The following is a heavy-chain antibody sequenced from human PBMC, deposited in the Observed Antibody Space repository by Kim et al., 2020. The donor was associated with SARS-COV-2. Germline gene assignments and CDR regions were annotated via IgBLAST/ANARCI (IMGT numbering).Heavy chain of an antibody. CDR2: INSKSNGYST. V-gene: IGHV3-73*01. CDR1: GFNFGGSA. Sequence: GGSLRLSCAASGFNFGGSAMHWVRQAPGKGLEWVGRINSKSNGYSTAYAASGKGRITISSDDSKNTTNLQMNSLKTEDTAVYYCTREDDMWSGYGAWFDPWGQGTLVTVSS. CDR3: TREDDMWSGYGAWFDP. D-gene: IGHD3-3*01. J-gene: IGHJ5*02.